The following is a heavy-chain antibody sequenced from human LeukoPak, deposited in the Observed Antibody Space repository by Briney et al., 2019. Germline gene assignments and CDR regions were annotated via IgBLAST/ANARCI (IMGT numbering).Heavy chain of an antibody. J-gene: IGHJ4*02. CDR2: ISSSSSYI. CDR3: ARLMYYYGSGSSRASDY. V-gene: IGHV3-21*01. D-gene: IGHD3-10*01. Sequence: GGSLRLSCAASGCTFSSYSMNWVRQAPGKGLEWVSSISSSSSYIYYADSVKGRFTISRDNAKNSLYLQMNSLRAEDTAVYYCARLMYYYGSGSSRASDYWGQGTLVTVSS. CDR1: GCTFSSYS.